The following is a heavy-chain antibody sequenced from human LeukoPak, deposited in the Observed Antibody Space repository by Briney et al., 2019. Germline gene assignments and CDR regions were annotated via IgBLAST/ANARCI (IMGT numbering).Heavy chain of an antibody. V-gene: IGHV4-59*01. Sequence: SETLSLTCTVSGGSISSYYWSWIRPPPGKGLEWIGYIYYSGSTNYNPSLKSRVTISVDTSKNQFSLKLSSVTAADTAVYYCARAAGPLAAPDFWGQGTPVTVSS. CDR2: IYYSGST. D-gene: IGHD6-13*01. CDR3: ARAAGPLAAPDF. J-gene: IGHJ4*02. CDR1: GGSISSYY.